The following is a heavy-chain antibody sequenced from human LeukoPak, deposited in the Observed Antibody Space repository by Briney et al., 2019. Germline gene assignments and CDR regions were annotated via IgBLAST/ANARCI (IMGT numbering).Heavy chain of an antibody. CDR3: ACNPSTAKGPAAPIDY. Sequence: GGSLRLSCAASGFTFSSYSMNWVREAPGRGLEWVSSIRISSSYIYYADSVKGRFTISRDNAKNSLYLQMNSLGAEDTAVYYCACNPSTAKGPAAPIDYWGEGTLVTVSS. CDR2: IRISSSYI. V-gene: IGHV3-21*01. J-gene: IGHJ4*02. CDR1: GFTFSSYS. D-gene: IGHD2-2*01.